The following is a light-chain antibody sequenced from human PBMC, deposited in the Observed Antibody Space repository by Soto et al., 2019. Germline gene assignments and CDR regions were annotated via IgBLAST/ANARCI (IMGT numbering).Light chain of an antibody. V-gene: IGLV2-8*01. CDR2: AVT. CDR1: SSDFGVYNY. J-gene: IGLJ2*01. Sequence: QSALTQPASVSGSPGQSITISCTGTSSDFGVYNYVSWYQLHPGKAPKLMIYAVTDRTSGVPDRFSGSKSGNTASLTVSGLQAEDEADYYCTSYGGRDDTIFGGGTKVTVL. CDR3: TSYGGRDDTI.